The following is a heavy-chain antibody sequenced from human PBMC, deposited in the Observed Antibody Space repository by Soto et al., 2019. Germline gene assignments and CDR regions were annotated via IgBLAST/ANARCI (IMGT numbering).Heavy chain of an antibody. D-gene: IGHD3-10*01. CDR3: ARGREVPDYFGLDV. V-gene: IGHV3-7*03. J-gene: IGHJ6*02. CDR1: GFTLSSYW. Sequence: EVQVVESGGGLVQPGGSLRLSCAASGFTLSSYWMSWVRQAPGKGLEWVANIKQDGSEKYHVDSVKGRFTISRDNAKNSLFLQMNSLRAEDKAVYYCARGREVPDYFGLDVWGQGTTVTVSS. CDR2: IKQDGSEK.